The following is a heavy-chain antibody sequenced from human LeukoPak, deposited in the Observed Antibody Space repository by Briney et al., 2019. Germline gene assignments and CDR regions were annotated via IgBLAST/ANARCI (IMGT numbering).Heavy chain of an antibody. D-gene: IGHD4-17*01. CDR1: GYTFTGYY. CDR2: INPNSGGT. V-gene: IGHV1-2*02. CDR3: ARETVTTGDAFDI. J-gene: IGHJ3*02. Sequence: ASVKVSCKASGYTFTGYYMHWVRQAPGQGLEWMGWINPNSGGTNYAQKFQGRVTMTRDTSISTAYMELSRLRSDDTAVDYCARETVTTGDAFDIWGQGTMVTVSS.